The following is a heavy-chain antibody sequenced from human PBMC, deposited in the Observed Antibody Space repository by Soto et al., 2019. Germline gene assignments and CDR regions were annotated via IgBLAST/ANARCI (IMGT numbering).Heavy chain of an antibody. D-gene: IGHD3-10*01. CDR1: GGSISTNDYY. CDR2: IYYIGST. Sequence: SETLSLTCTVSGGSISTNDYYWSWIRQPPGKGLEWVGYIYYIGSTYYNPSLNSRVSISLDTSRNQISLRLSSVTAADTAVYYCAIGHGSSTYYSAPVDYWGQGILVTVSS. CDR3: AIGHGSSTYYSAPVDY. V-gene: IGHV4-30-4*01. J-gene: IGHJ4*02.